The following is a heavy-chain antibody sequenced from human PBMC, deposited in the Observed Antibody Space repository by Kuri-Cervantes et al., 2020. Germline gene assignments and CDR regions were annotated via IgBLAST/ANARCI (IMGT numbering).Heavy chain of an antibody. CDR3: AREIPRYFDL. J-gene: IGHJ2*01. Sequence: GGSLRLSCAASGFTFSTYAMNWVRQAPGKGLEWVSGISGSGGSTFYADSVKGRFTISRDNSKNTLYLQMNSLRAEDTAVYYCAREIPRYFDLWGRGTLVTVSS. D-gene: IGHD2-21*01. V-gene: IGHV3-23*01. CDR2: ISGSGGST. CDR1: GFTFSTYA.